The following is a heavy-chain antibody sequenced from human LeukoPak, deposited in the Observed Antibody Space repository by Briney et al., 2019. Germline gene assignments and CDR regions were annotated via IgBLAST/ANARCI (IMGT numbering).Heavy chain of an antibody. CDR3: ARGEGYYGSGSYRG. CDR2: IYHSGNT. D-gene: IGHD3-10*01. V-gene: IGHV4-38-2*02. CDR1: GYSISSGYY. J-gene: IGHJ4*02. Sequence: SETLSLTCTVSGYSISSGYYWGWIRQPPGKGLEWIGTIYHSGNTYYNPSLASRVIILVDTSKNEFSLKLSSVTAADTAVYYCARGEGYYGSGSYRGWGQGTLVTVSS.